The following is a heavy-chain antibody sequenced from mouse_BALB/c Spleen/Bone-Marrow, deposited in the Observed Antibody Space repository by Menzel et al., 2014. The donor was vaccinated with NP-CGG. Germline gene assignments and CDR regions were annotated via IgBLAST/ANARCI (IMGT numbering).Heavy chain of an antibody. Sequence: VKLMESGAKLVRPGVSVKISCKGSGYTFTDHAMHWVKRSHAKSLEWIGLISGYYGDAIYNQKFKGKATMTVDKSSSTAYMELARPTSEDSAIYYCARSGKVRNAMDYWGQGTSVTVSS. J-gene: IGHJ4*01. CDR3: ARSGKVRNAMDY. CDR1: GYTFTDHA. D-gene: IGHD2-14*01. CDR2: ISGYYGDA. V-gene: IGHV1S137*01.